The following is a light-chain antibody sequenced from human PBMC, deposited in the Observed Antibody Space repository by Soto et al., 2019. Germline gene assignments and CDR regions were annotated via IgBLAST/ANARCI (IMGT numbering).Light chain of an antibody. V-gene: IGKV1-39*01. CDR3: QQSYTTPWT. CDR1: QSITSY. J-gene: IGKJ1*01. CDR2: AAS. Sequence: DIQMTQSPSSLSASVGDSVTIPCRASQSITSYLNWYQQKPGKAPQLLIYAASSLQSGVPSRFSGSGSGTDVTLTISSLQTEDFATYFCQQSYTTPWTFGQGTKVEVK.